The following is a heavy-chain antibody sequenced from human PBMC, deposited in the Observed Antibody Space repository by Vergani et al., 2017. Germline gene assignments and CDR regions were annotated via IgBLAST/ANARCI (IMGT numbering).Heavy chain of an antibody. CDR3: ARDTRGGEWSGGY. CDR1: GFTFSGYY. V-gene: IGHV1-2*02. D-gene: IGHD3-16*01. J-gene: IGHJ4*02. CDR2: VNPNSGGT. Sequence: QVQLVQSGAEVKKPGASVKVSCKTSGFTFSGYYIHWVRLSPGQGLEWMGWVNPNSGGTNYAQKFQGRVTMTRDTSINTAYMELNRLKSDDTAMYYCARDTRGGEWSGGYWGQGTLVTVSS.